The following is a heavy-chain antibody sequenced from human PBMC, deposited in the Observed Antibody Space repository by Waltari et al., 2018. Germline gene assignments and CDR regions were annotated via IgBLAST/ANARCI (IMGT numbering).Heavy chain of an antibody. CDR1: GGSFRGYY. CDR3: ARGGYCTSTSCYGGGFDP. J-gene: IGHJ5*02. CDR2: INHSGST. D-gene: IGHD2-2*01. V-gene: IGHV4-34*01. Sequence: QVQLQQWGAGLLKPSETLSLTCAVYGGSFRGYYWSWIRQPHGTGLEWIGEINHSGSTNYNPSLKSRVTISVDTSKNQFSLKLSSVTAADTAVYYCARGGYCTSTSCYGGGFDPWGQGTLVTVSS.